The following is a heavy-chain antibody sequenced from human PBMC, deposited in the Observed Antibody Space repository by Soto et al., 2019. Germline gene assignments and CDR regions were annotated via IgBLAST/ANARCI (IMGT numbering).Heavy chain of an antibody. CDR2: INPNSGGT. D-gene: IGHD3-22*01. Sequence: QVQLVQSGAEVKKPGASVKVSCKASGYTFTGYYMHWVRQAPGQGLEWMGWINPNSGGTNYEQKFQGGVTMTRDTSIRTAYMELSRLRSDDTAVYYCARDRVLYYYDSSGYIEFDYWGQGTLVTVSS. V-gene: IGHV1-2*02. CDR1: GYTFTGYY. CDR3: ARDRVLYYYDSSGYIEFDY. J-gene: IGHJ4*02.